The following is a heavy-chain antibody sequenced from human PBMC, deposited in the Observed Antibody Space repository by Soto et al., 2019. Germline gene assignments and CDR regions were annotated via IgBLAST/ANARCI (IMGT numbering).Heavy chain of an antibody. CDR2: ISGSGGDT. J-gene: IGHJ3*01. Sequence: EVQLVESGGGLVQPGRSLRLSCAASGFTFDDYAMHWVRQAPGKGLEWVSGISGSGGDTFYADSVKGRFTISRDNPKNTLYLQMNRLSAEDTAVYYCAVYNSGWYGAFDSWGQRTMVTVSS. CDR3: AVYNSGWYGAFDS. CDR1: GFTFDDYA. D-gene: IGHD6-19*01. V-gene: IGHV3-23*04.